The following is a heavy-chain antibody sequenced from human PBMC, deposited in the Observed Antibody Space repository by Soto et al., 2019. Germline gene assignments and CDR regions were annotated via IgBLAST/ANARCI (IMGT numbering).Heavy chain of an antibody. CDR3: ARGAGYCSGDRWNDYYYAMDV. D-gene: IGHD2-21*02. V-gene: IGHV1-3*01. CDR2: INVGTGNT. J-gene: IGHJ6*02. Sequence: LVKRSRKAFGYSLTNYAIHWVRLAPGQRLEWVGWINVGTGNTKYSQNFQGRVTITRDTSATTAYMELSSLRSEDTAVYYCARGAGYCSGDRWNDYYYAMDVWGQGTTVTVSS. CDR1: GYSLTNYA.